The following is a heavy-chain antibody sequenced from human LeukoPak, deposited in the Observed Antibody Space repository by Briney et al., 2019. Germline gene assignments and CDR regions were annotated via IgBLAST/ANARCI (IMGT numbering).Heavy chain of an antibody. CDR3: ARGRYCSADICSGGDAFDI. D-gene: IGHD2-15*01. J-gene: IGHJ3*02. CDR1: GGSINNYY. Sequence: SETLSLTCTVSGGSINNYYWSWIRQPAGKGLEWIGRIYTRGSTNYNPSLKSRVTMSVDTSKNQFSLKLSSVIAADTAVYYCARGRYCSADICSGGDAFDIWGQGTMVSVSS. V-gene: IGHV4-4*07. CDR2: IYTRGST.